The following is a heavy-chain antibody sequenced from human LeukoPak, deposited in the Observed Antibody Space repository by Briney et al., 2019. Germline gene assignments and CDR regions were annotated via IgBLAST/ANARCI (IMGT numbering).Heavy chain of an antibody. J-gene: IGHJ4*02. CDR3: AKDLSIFGVVMIFDY. D-gene: IGHD3-3*02. Sequence: AGGSLRLSCAASGFTISSYAMSWVRQAPGKGLEWVSAISGSGGSTYYADSVKGRFTISRDNSKNTLYLQMNSLRAEDTAVYYCAKDLSIFGVVMIFDYWGQGTLVTVSS. V-gene: IGHV3-23*01. CDR2: ISGSGGST. CDR1: GFTISSYA.